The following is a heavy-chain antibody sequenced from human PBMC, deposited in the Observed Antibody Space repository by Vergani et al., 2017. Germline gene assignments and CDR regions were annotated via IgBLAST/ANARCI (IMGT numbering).Heavy chain of an antibody. J-gene: IGHJ4*02. D-gene: IGHD2-2*01. V-gene: IGHV2-5*02. CDR3: ARTTTYCSSSSCYFRVQYAAFDY. CDR1: GFSLSTSGVG. Sequence: QITLKESGPTLVKPTQTLTLTCTFSGFSLSTSGVGVGWIRQPPGKALEWLALIYWDDDKRYSPSLKSRLTITKDTSKKQVVLTMTNMDPVDTATYYCARTTTYCSSSSCYFRVQYAAFDYWGQGTLVTVSS. CDR2: IYWDDDK.